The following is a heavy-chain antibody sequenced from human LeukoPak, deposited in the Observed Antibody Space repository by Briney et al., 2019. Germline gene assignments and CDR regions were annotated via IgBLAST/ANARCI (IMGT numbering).Heavy chain of an antibody. D-gene: IGHD6-13*01. CDR3: ARHYLMGQYTSSWPDY. J-gene: IGHJ4*02. Sequence: PSETLPLTCTVSGGSISSSSYYWGWIRQPPGKGLEWIGNIYYRGSTYYNPSLKSRLTISVDTSNNQFSLKLTSVTAADTAVYYCARHYLMGQYTSSWPDYWGQGTLVTVSS. CDR2: IYYRGST. V-gene: IGHV4-39*01. CDR1: GGSISSSSYY.